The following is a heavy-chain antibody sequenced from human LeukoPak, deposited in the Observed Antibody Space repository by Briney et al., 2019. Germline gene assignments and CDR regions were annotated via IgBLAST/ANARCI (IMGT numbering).Heavy chain of an antibody. D-gene: IGHD4-23*01. V-gene: IGHV3-33*08. CDR1: GFTFSSYA. Sequence: GGSLRLSCAASGFTFSSYAMSWVRQAPGKGLEWVAVIWYDGSNKYYADSVKGRFTISRDNSKNTLYLQMNSLRAEDTAVYYCARDVKVNYGGNYFDYWGQGTLVTVSS. CDR2: IWYDGSNK. CDR3: ARDVKVNYGGNYFDY. J-gene: IGHJ4*02.